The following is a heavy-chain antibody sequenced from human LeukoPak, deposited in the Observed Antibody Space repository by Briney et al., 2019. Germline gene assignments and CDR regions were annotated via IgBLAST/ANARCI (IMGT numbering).Heavy chain of an antibody. J-gene: IGHJ6*03. Sequence: PGGSLRLSCAASGFTFSSYWMSWVRQAPGKGLEWVANIKQDGSEKYYVDSVKGRFTISRDNAKNSLYLQMNSLRAEDTAVYYCARDRTAADYDYVWGSYRYNYYYMDVWGKGTTVTISS. CDR2: IKQDGSEK. CDR3: ARDRTAADYDYVWGSYRYNYYYMDV. CDR1: GFTFSSYW. V-gene: IGHV3-7*01. D-gene: IGHD3-16*02.